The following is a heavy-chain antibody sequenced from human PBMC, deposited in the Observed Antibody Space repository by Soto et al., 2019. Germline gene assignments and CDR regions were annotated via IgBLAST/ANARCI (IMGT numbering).Heavy chain of an antibody. CDR1: GFTFDNYV. V-gene: IGHV3-23*01. Sequence: GGSLRLSFAASGFTFDNYVMCWVRQAPGKGLEWVSAITGSGSDTYYLDSVKGRFTISRDNSKNTLYLQMNSLRAEDTAICYCAKLGSSTWSPHYYFDYWGQGTLVTVSS. CDR2: ITGSGSDT. CDR3: AKLGSSTWSPHYYFDY. D-gene: IGHD2-2*01. J-gene: IGHJ4*02.